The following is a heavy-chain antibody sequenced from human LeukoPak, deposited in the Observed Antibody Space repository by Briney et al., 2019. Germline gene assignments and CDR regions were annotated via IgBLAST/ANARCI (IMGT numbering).Heavy chain of an antibody. CDR3: ARSLYSSSWYQSVLDY. D-gene: IGHD6-13*01. CDR2: XSSSSSTI. CDR1: GFTFSSYS. J-gene: IGHJ4*02. Sequence: GGSLRLSCAASGFTFSSYSMNWVRQAPGKGLEWXXYXSSSSSTIYYADSVKGRFTISRDNAKNSLYLQMNSLRAEDTAVYYCARSLYSSSWYQSVLDYWGQGTLVTVSS. V-gene: IGHV3-48*01.